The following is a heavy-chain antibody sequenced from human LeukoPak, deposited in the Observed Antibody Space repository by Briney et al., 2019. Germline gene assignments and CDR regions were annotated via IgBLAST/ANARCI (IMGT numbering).Heavy chain of an antibody. D-gene: IGHD6-6*01. CDR3: ARGDGTSSFDY. Sequence: SETLSLTCTLSGVSVTSGSYYWSWIRQPPGTGLEWIGHIYYRGGTNYNPSLKSRVTISVDTSKIQFSLNLRSVVPADTAVYFCARGDGTSSFDYWGQGTLVTVSP. CDR1: GVSVTSGSYY. J-gene: IGHJ4*02. CDR2: IYYRGGT. V-gene: IGHV4-61*01.